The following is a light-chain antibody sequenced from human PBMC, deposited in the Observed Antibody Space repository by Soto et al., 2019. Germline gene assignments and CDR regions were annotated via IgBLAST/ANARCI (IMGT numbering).Light chain of an antibody. CDR1: QSISIN. CDR2: DAS. CDR3: QQRSNWPPIT. J-gene: IGKJ5*01. Sequence: EIVMTQSPATLSVSPGERATLSCWASQSISINLAWYQRKPGQAPRLLIYDASNRATGIPARFSGSGSGTDFTLTISSLEPEDFAVYYCQQRSNWPPITFGQGTRLEIK. V-gene: IGKV3-11*01.